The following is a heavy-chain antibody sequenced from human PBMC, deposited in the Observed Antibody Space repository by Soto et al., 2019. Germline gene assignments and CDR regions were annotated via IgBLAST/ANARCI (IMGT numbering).Heavy chain of an antibody. CDR1: AGSFSSYA. V-gene: IGHV1-69*13. CDR3: ARAPPLRFLEWPHYFDY. J-gene: IGHJ4*02. D-gene: IGHD3-3*01. Sequence: SVNVSCQASAGSFSSYAIRWVRQAPGQGLEWMGGIIPIFGTANYAQKFQGRVTITADESTSTAYMELSSLRSEDTAVYYCARAPPLRFLEWPHYFDYWGQGPLVTVSS. CDR2: IIPIFGTA.